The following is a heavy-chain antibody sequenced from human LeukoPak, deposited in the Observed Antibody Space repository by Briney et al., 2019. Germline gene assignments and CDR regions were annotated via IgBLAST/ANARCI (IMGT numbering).Heavy chain of an antibody. V-gene: IGHV3-33*01. Sequence: PGGSLRLSCVASGFTFSSYGMHWVRQAQGKGLEWGAVIWFDGSNKYYADSVKGRFTISRDNSKNTLYLQMNSLRAEDTALYYCARVGGGSYYFAYWGQGTLVTVSS. D-gene: IGHD1-26*01. CDR1: GFTFSSYG. J-gene: IGHJ4*02. CDR2: IWFDGSNK. CDR3: ARVGGGSYYFAY.